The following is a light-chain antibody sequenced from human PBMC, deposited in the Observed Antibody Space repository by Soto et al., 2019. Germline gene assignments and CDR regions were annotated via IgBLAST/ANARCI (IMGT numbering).Light chain of an antibody. Sequence: EIVLTQSPGPLSSSPGERVTLSCRASQNVNSVYLTWYQQKVGQAPRLLVYGATNRATGVPDRFSGSGSGTDFSLTISRLEPEDFAVYYCHQDATWTFGQGTKGDI. V-gene: IGKV3-20*01. J-gene: IGKJ1*01. CDR2: GAT. CDR1: QNVNSVY. CDR3: HQDATWT.